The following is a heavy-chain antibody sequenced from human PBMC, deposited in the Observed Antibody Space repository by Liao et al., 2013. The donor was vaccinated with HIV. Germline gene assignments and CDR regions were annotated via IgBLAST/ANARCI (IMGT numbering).Heavy chain of an antibody. J-gene: IGHJ5*02. CDR3: ARTGAGRGRRDWFDP. CDR1: TDSIINYY. CDR2: IYPNGIT. Sequence: QVQLQESGPGLVKVSETLSLTCTVSTDSIINYYWSWIRQTAGEELEWIGRIYPNGITNYNPSLKSRVTMSVDTSKNDFSLKVTSVTAADTAVYYCARTGAGRGRRDWFDPWGQGTLVTVSS. V-gene: IGHV4-4*07. D-gene: IGHD1-26*01.